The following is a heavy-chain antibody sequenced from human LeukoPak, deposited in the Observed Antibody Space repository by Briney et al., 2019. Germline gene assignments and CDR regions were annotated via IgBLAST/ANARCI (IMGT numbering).Heavy chain of an antibody. CDR1: GFTFSSYA. CDR2: IVDTGDGT. V-gene: IGHV3-23*01. D-gene: IGHD4/OR15-4a*01. Sequence: GGSLRLSCAASGFTFSSYAMSWVRQAPGKGLAWVSTIVDTGDGTFYADSVRGRFTISRDSSKNTLYLQMNSLRADDTAVYYCAKERGHPLPNYHMDVWRKGTTVTVSS. J-gene: IGHJ6*03. CDR3: AKERGHPLPNYHMDV.